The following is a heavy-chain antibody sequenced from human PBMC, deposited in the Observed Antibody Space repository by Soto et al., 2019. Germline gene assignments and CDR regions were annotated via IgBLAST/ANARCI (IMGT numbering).Heavy chain of an antibody. V-gene: IGHV1-69*13. CDR2: IIPIFGTA. Sequence: SVKVSCKASGGTFSSYAISWVRQAPGQGLEWMGGIIPIFGTANYAQKFQGGVTITADESTGTAYMELSSLRSEDTAVYYCARDLELRFLERAGDYGMDVWGQGTTVTVSS. D-gene: IGHD3-3*01. CDR1: GGTFSSYA. J-gene: IGHJ6*02. CDR3: ARDLELRFLERAGDYGMDV.